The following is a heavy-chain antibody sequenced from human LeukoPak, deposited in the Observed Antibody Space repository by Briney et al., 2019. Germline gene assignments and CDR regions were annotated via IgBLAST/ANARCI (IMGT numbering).Heavy chain of an antibody. J-gene: IGHJ6*03. CDR2: LYYSGRT. CDR1: GSSISSYF. D-gene: IGHD3-10*01. V-gene: IGHV4-59*01. Sequence: PSETLSLTCTVSGSSISSYFWSWIRQPPGKGLEWIGYLYYSGRTNYNPSLKSRVTISVDTSKKWFSLKLSSVTAADTAVYYCARTGYYYYMDVWGKGTTVTVSS. CDR3: ARTGYYYYMDV.